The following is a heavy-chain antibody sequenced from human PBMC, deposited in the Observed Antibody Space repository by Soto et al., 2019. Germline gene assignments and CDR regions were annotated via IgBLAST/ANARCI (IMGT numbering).Heavy chain of an antibody. CDR3: AHRLTLNSDWNYGRFDY. CDR1: GFSLTTYGVG. CDR2: IYWDDDK. D-gene: IGHD1-7*01. Sequence: QITLKESGPTLVKPTQTLTLTCTFSGFSLTTYGVGVGWVRQPPEKALEWLALIYWDDDKRYSPSLQTRLTNTKDTSKNHVVLTMTNMDPVDTATYYCAHRLTLNSDWNYGRFDYWGQGTLVTVSS. V-gene: IGHV2-5*02. J-gene: IGHJ4*02.